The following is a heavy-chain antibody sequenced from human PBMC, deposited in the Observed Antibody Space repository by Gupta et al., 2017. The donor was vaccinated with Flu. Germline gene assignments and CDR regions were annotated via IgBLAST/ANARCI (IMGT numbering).Heavy chain of an antibody. CDR1: GFPSSGSA. CDR3: SRTWDSYGYQYGRDV. D-gene: IGHD5-18*01. CDR2: IRRKANSCAT. J-gene: IGHJ6*02. Sequence: EVQLVESGGGLVQPGGSLKLSCAASGFPSSGSAMHWVRQAFGKGLEWVGRIRRKANSCATSYAASVKGRFTIARDDSKNTGYLQMNSRKTEDTAVDDCSRTWDSYGYQYGRDVWGHGTTGTVS. V-gene: IGHV3-73*01.